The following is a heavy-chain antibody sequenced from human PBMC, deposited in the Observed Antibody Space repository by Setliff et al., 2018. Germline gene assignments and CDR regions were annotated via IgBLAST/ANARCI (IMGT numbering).Heavy chain of an antibody. CDR2: ILFSGDT. Sequence: PSETLSLTCAVSGYSIGSGFSWVWIRQSPGRGFEWIGRILFSGDTYYSPSLSSRVTMSLDRSKNQFSLNLTSVTAAGTAIYFCARDNRARQNMDVWGKGTTVTVSS. CDR3: ARDNRARQNMDV. J-gene: IGHJ6*03. V-gene: IGHV4-38-2*02. CDR1: GYSIGSGFS. D-gene: IGHD3-10*01.